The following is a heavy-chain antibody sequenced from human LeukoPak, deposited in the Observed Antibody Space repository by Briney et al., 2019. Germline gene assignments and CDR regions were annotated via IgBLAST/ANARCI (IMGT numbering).Heavy chain of an antibody. J-gene: IGHJ4*02. CDR3: VAGTELVY. D-gene: IGHD6-19*01. V-gene: IGHV3-21*01. CDR2: ISSSSGFI. CDR1: GFTFSSYS. Sequence: GGSLRLSCAASGFTFSSYSMDWVRQAPGKGLEWVSSISSSSGFIYYADSVKGRFTISRDNAKNSLYLQMNSLRDEATAVYYCVAGTELVYWGQGTLVTVSS.